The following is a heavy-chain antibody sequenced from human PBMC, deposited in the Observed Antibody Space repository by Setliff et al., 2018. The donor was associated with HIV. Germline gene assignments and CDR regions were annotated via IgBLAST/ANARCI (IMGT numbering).Heavy chain of an antibody. CDR1: GGSIVSSSYY. CDR2: MYYRGTT. D-gene: IGHD3-3*01. J-gene: IGHJ5*02. CDR3: ARQRGGRVTIFGVSGGWFDP. V-gene: IGHV4-39*01. Sequence: SETLSLTCTVSGGSIVSSSYYWGWIRQPPGKGLEWIGTMYYRGTTYNNPSLKSRVTFSADTSKNQFSLNLNSVTATDTAVYYCARQRGGRVTIFGVSGGWFDPWGQGTLVTVSS.